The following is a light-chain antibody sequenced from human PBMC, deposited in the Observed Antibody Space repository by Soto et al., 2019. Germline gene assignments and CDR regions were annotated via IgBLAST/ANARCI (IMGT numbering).Light chain of an antibody. V-gene: IGLV2-8*01. Sequence: QSALTQPPSASGSPGQSVTISCAGTSSDVGGYNYVSWYQQYPGKVPKLMIYEVSERPSGVPDRFSGSKSGNTAFLTVSGLQAEDEADYYCDSWDDILKGLVFGGGTQLTVL. CDR3: DSWDDILKGLV. CDR2: EVS. CDR1: SSDVGGYNY. J-gene: IGLJ3*02.